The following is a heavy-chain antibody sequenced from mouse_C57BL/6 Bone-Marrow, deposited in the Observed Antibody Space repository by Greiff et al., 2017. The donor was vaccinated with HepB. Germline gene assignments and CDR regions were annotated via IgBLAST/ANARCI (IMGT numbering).Heavy chain of an antibody. D-gene: IGHD2-1*01. CDR2: FYPGSGSI. J-gene: IGHJ3*01. V-gene: IGHV1-62-2*01. CDR3: ARHEAPPYGNYVFWFAY. Sequence: QVHVKQSGAELVKPGASVKLSCKASGYTFTEYTIHWVKQRSGQGLEWIGWFYPGSGSIKYNEKFKDKATLTADKSSITVYMELSRLTSEDSAVYFCARHEAPPYGNYVFWFAYWGQGTLVTVSA. CDR1: GYTFTEYT.